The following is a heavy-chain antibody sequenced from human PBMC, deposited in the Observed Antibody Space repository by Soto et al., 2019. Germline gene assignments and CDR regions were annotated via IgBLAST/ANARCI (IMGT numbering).Heavy chain of an antibody. J-gene: IGHJ6*02. CDR3: ARDRVEMATIVYYYCLDV. Sequence: ASVKVSCKASGYTFTGYYMHWVRQAPGQGLEWMGWINPNSGGTNYAQKFQGWVTMTRDTSISTAYMELSRLRSDDTAVYYSARDRVEMATIVYYYCLDVWGQGTTVTVSS. D-gene: IGHD5-12*01. V-gene: IGHV1-2*04. CDR2: INPNSGGT. CDR1: GYTFTGYY.